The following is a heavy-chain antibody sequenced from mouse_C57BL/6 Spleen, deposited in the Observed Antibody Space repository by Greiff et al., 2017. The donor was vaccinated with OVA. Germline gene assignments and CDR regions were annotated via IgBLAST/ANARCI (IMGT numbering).Heavy chain of an antibody. Sequence: QVQLQQSGPELVKPGASVKISCKASGYAFSSSWMNWVKQRPGKGLEWIGRIYPGDGDTNYNGKFKGKATLTADKSSSTAYMQLSSLTSEDSAVYFCARSWNFDWYFDVWGTGTTVTVSS. V-gene: IGHV1-82*01. J-gene: IGHJ1*03. CDR3: ARSWNFDWYFDV. CDR2: IYPGDGDT. CDR1: GYAFSSSW.